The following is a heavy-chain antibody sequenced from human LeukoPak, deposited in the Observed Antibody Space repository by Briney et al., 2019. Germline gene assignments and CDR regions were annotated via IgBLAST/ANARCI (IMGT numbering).Heavy chain of an antibody. CDR3: ARVKYSSGSTSSWFDP. Sequence: PSETLSLTCTVSGGSISNYHWSWFRQPPGTGLEWIGYIEYSGGTTYNSSLKSRVTISVDTSKNQFSLNLSSVTAADTAVYYCARVKYSSGSTSSWFDPWGRGTPVAVSS. J-gene: IGHJ5*02. V-gene: IGHV4-59*08. CDR1: GGSISNYH. D-gene: IGHD3-10*01. CDR2: IEYSGGT.